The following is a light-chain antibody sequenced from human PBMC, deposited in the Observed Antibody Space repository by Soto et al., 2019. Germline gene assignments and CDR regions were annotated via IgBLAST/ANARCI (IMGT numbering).Light chain of an antibody. Sequence: IPMTHSPSSVSASVLDGVSITFLASQFISNSLAWYQQKPGKDNKLMIYAAYSFQSGVQSSFGGSGSGTDFTLTIESMQPEDFATYFCKKANSFPITFGNGQRLAIK. V-gene: IGKV1D-12*01. CDR2: AAY. CDR3: KKANSFPIT. J-gene: IGKJ5*01. CDR1: QFISNS.